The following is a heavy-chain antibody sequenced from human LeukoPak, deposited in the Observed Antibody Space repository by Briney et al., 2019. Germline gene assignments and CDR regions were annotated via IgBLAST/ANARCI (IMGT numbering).Heavy chain of an antibody. CDR2: IYYSGTT. J-gene: IGHJ5*02. Sequence: SETLSLTCIVSGGSLNSPNYYWGRIRQPPGKGLEWIGTIYYSGTTYYNPSLKSRLTISVDTSKNQFSLKLTSVTAADTAVYYCARHDYYGSLNWFDPWGQGTLITVPS. CDR3: ARHDYYGSLNWFDP. D-gene: IGHD3-10*01. CDR1: GGSLNSPNYY. V-gene: IGHV4-39*01.